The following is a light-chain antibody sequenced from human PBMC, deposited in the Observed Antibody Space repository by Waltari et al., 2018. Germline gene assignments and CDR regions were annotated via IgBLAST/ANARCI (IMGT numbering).Light chain of an antibody. CDR1: SSDVGAYHF. J-gene: IGLJ1*01. CDR3: NSYTSRGTHV. Sequence: QSALTQPASVSGSPGQSIPISCAGTSSDVGAYHFVSLYQQQPDKAPTLMIYDVTYRPSGVSNRFSGSKSGNTASLTISGLQAEDEADYYCNSYTSRGTHVFGTGTKVTVL. CDR2: DVT. V-gene: IGLV2-14*01.